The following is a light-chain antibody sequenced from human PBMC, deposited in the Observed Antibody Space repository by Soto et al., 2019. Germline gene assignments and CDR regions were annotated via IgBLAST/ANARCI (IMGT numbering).Light chain of an antibody. CDR2: DTS. CDR1: TGAVTSGHY. J-gene: IGLJ2*01. CDR3: LLSFRGTHVV. Sequence: QAVVTQEPSLTVSPGGTVTLTCGSSTGAVTSGHYPYWCQQKSGQAPRALIYDTSNKHSWTPARFSGSLLGGKAALTLSGAQPEDEAEYYCLLSFRGTHVVFGGGTKVTVL. V-gene: IGLV7-46*01.